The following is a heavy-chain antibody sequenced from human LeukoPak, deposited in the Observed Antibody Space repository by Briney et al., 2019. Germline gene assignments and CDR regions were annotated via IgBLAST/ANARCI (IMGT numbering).Heavy chain of an antibody. CDR1: GGTFSSYA. CDR3: AREYYDILTGYYNDY. J-gene: IGHJ4*02. Sequence: SVKVSCKASGGTFSSYAISWVRQAPGQGLEWMGGIIPIFGTANYAQKFQARVTITADESTSTAYMELSSLRSEDTAVYYCAREYYDILTGYYNDYWGQGTLVTVSS. V-gene: IGHV1-69*13. CDR2: IIPIFGTA. D-gene: IGHD3-9*01.